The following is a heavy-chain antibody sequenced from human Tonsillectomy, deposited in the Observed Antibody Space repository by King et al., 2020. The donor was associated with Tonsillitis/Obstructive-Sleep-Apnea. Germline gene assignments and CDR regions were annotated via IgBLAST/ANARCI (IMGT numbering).Heavy chain of an antibody. D-gene: IGHD2-2*01. V-gene: IGHV1-46*01. Sequence: VQLVESGAEVKKPGASVKVSCKASGYTFTSYYMHWVRQAPGQGLEWMGMINPIGGSTTYAQKFQGRVTMTRDTSTSTVYLELGSLRSEDTAVYYCARDWGGYCSSTSCFSSQDYWGQGTLVTVSS. CDR2: INPIGGST. CDR3: ARDWGGYCSSTSCFSSQDY. CDR1: GYTFTSYY. J-gene: IGHJ4*02.